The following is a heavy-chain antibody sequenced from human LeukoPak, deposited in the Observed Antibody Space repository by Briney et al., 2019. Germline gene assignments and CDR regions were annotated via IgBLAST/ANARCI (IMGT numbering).Heavy chain of an antibody. CDR3: GRDPTALLLFALEGPGYFMDG. D-gene: IGHD5-18*01. CDR1: GFTFEDYG. CDR2: ITWNGGGT. Sequence: GGSLRLSCAASGFTFEDYGSNWVRQPPGKGLEWVSGITWNGGGTGYADSVKGRFTISRDNAKNSLFLHMNSLRAEDTALYFCGRDPTALLLFALEGPGYFMDGWGKRTMVTVAS. J-gene: IGHJ6*03. V-gene: IGHV3-20*04.